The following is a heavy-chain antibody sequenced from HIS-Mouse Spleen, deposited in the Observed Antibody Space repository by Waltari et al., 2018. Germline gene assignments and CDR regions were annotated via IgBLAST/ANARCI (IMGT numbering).Heavy chain of an antibody. CDR3: ARVEDYSNYWYFDL. CDR2: IYNSGRT. J-gene: IGHJ2*01. V-gene: IGHV4-30-2*01. D-gene: IGHD4-4*01. Sequence: QLQLQESGSGLVKPSQTLSLTCAVSGGSISSGGYSWSWIRRPPGKGLEWIGYIYNSGRTYYNPSLKSRVTISVDRSKNQLSLKLSSVTAADTAVYYCARVEDYSNYWYFDLWGRGTLVTVSS. CDR1: GGSISSGGYS.